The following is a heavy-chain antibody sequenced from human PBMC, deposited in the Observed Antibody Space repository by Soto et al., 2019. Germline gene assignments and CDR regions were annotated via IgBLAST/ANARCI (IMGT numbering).Heavy chain of an antibody. J-gene: IGHJ4*02. CDR3: ARLTGGSSSSKHFDY. CDR1: GGSISSSSYY. CDR2: IYYSGST. Sequence: SETLSLTCTVSGGSISSSSYYWGWIRQPPGKGLEWIGSIYYSGSTYYNPSLKSRVTISVDTSKNQFSLKLSSVTAADTAVYYCARLTGGSSSSKHFDYWGQGTLVTVSS. D-gene: IGHD6-6*01. V-gene: IGHV4-39*01.